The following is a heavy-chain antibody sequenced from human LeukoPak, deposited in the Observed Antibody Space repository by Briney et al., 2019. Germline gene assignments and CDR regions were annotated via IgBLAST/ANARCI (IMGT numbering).Heavy chain of an antibody. V-gene: IGHV3-74*01. Sequence: GGSLRLSCAASGFTFSSYWMHWVRHAPGKGLVWVSRITSDGSSTSYADSVKGRFTISRDNAKISLQLQMSSLRPEDTAFYYCPRVTGYYFYIDLWGNGTTVTVSS. J-gene: IGHJ6*03. CDR2: ITSDGSST. CDR1: GFTFSSYW. CDR3: PRVTGYYFYIDL.